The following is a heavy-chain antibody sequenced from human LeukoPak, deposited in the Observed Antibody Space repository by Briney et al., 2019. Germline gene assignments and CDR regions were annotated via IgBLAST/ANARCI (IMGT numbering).Heavy chain of an antibody. CDR2: IDPSDSYT. CDR1: GYSFTSYW. Sequence: GESLKISCQGSGYSFTSYWISWVRQMPGKGLEWMGRIDPSDSYTNYSPSLQGHVTISADKSISTAYLQWSSLKASDTAMYYCARQVVRGVKLGYWGQGTLVTVSS. V-gene: IGHV5-10-1*01. J-gene: IGHJ4*02. D-gene: IGHD3-10*01. CDR3: ARQVVRGVKLGY.